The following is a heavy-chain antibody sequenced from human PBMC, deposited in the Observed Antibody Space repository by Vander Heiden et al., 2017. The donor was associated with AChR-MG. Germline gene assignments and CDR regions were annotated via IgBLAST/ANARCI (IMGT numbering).Heavy chain of an antibody. D-gene: IGHD1-26*01. CDR2: IYPGDSDT. J-gene: IGHJ4*02. CDR3: ARDSGERAAWEEYYFDY. Sequence: EVQLVQSGAEVKKPGESLKISCKGSGYSFNSYWIGWVRQMPGKGLEWMGIIYPGDSDTRYSPSFQGQVTISADKSISTAYLQWSSLKASDTAMYYCARDSGERAAWEEYYFDYWGQGTLVTVSS. CDR1: GYSFNSYW. V-gene: IGHV5-51*03.